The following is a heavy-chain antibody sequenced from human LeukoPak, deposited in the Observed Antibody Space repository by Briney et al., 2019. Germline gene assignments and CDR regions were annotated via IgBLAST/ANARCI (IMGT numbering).Heavy chain of an antibody. V-gene: IGHV3-7*01. Sequence: GGSLRLSCAASGFTFSSYAMPWVRQAPGKGLEWVANIKQDGSEKYYVDSVKGRFTISRDNAKNSLYLQMNSLRAEDTAVYYCARVFDFWSGYYLAYYYGMDVWGQGTTVTVSS. J-gene: IGHJ6*02. CDR1: GFTFSSYA. CDR2: IKQDGSEK. D-gene: IGHD3-3*01. CDR3: ARVFDFWSGYYLAYYYGMDV.